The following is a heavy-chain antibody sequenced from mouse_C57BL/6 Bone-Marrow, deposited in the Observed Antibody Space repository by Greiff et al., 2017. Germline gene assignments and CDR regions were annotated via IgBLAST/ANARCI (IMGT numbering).Heavy chain of an antibody. CDR3: ARKGINYYDYDERGYYAMDY. J-gene: IGHJ4*01. CDR2: IHPNSGST. V-gene: IGHV1-64*01. Sequence: QVQLQQPGAELVKPGASVKLSCKASGYTFTSYWMHWVKQRPGQGLEWIGMIHPNSGSTNYNEKFKSKATLTVDKSSSTAYMQLSSLTSEDSAVYYCARKGINYYDYDERGYYAMDYWGQGTSVTVSS. CDR1: GYTFTSYW. D-gene: IGHD2-4*01.